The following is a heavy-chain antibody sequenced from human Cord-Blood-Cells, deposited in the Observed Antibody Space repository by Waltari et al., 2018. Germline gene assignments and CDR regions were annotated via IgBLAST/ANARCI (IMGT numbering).Heavy chain of an antibody. CDR2: IKQDGSEK. Sequence: EAQLVECGGGLGKPGGSLRRSCAASGFTVSSLGMSWVRQAPGKGLEWVANIKQDGSEKYYVDSVKGRFTISRDNAKNSLYLQMNSLRAEDTAVYYCAREGRAYNWNYYWGQGTLVTVSS. V-gene: IGHV3-7*01. D-gene: IGHD1-7*01. CDR3: AREGRAYNWNYY. J-gene: IGHJ4*02. CDR1: GFTVSSLG.